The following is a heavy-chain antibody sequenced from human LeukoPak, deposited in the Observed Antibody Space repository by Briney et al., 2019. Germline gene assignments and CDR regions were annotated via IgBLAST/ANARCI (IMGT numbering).Heavy chain of an antibody. CDR2: MYISGST. Sequence: PSETLSLTCTLSGVSITNHYWAWIRQPAGKGLECIGRMYISGSTNYNPSLKSRVTISIDNSKNQYSLKLRPVTAADTAVYYCARDYLVGAPLDSWGQGTLVTVSS. V-gene: IGHV4-4*07. CDR1: GVSITNHY. D-gene: IGHD1-26*01. J-gene: IGHJ4*02. CDR3: ARDYLVGAPLDS.